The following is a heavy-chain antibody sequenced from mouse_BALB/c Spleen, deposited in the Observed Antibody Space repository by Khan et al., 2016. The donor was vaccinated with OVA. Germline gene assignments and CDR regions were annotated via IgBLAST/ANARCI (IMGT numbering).Heavy chain of an antibody. D-gene: IGHD2-10*01. CDR1: GFSLTNYG. Sequence: QVQLKQSGPGLVAPSQSLSITCTISGFSLTNYGVHWVRQPPGKGLEWLVVIWSDGSTTYNSALKSRLTVDKDKSKSQVFLKMNSLQTDDTAMYFCARQPYYHYNIMDYWGQGTSVTVSS. CDR2: IWSDGST. J-gene: IGHJ4*01. CDR3: ARQPYYHYNIMDY. V-gene: IGHV2-6-1*01.